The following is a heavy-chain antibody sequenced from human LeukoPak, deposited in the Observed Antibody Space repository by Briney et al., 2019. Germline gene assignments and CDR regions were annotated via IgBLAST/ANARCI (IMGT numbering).Heavy chain of an antibody. J-gene: IGHJ4*02. CDR3: ARGGLYSNYFDS. Sequence: PSETLSLTCAVYGGSFSDYYWSWIRQPPGKGLEWIAEITDSGSTNYIPSLKSRVSISVDTSKNQFSLKVNSVTAADTAVYYCARGGLYSNYFDSWGQGTLVTVSS. V-gene: IGHV4-34*01. D-gene: IGHD4-11*01. CDR1: GGSFSDYY. CDR2: ITDSGST.